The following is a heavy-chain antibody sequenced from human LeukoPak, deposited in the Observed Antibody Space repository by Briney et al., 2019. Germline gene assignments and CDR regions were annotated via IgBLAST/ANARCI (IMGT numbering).Heavy chain of an antibody. J-gene: IGHJ3*02. D-gene: IGHD6-13*01. CDR1: GYSFTSYW. V-gene: IGHV5-51*01. CDR3: ASSGYSRRGHDAFDI. Sequence: RGESLKISCKGSGYSFTSYWIGWVRQMPGKGLEWMGIIYPGDSDTRYSPSFQGQVTISADKSISTAYLQWSSLKASDTAMYYCASSGYSRRGHDAFDIWGQGTMVTVSS. CDR2: IYPGDSDT.